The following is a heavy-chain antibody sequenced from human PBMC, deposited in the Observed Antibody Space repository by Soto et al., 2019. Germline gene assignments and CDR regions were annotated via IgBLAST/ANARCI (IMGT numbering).Heavy chain of an antibody. CDR1: GFTFSSYG. CDR2: ISYDGSNK. V-gene: IGHV3-30*18. CDR3: AKDLDYGDYYYGMDV. D-gene: IGHD4-17*01. J-gene: IGHJ6*02. Sequence: GGSLRLSCAASGFTFSSYGMHWVRQAPGKGLEWVAVISYDGSNKYYADSVKGRFTISRDNSKNTLYLQMNSLRAEDTAVYYCAKDLDYGDYYYGMDVWGQGTTVTVSS.